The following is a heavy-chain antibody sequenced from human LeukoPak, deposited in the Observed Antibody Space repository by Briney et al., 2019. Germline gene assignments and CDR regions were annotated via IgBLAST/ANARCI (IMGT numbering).Heavy chain of an antibody. CDR1: GFTFSSYW. J-gene: IGHJ4*02. CDR3: ARDFFAFGGVIALLDY. V-gene: IGHV3-7*01. CDR2: IKLDGSEK. D-gene: IGHD3-16*02. Sequence: GGSLRLSCAASGFTFSSYWMSWVRQAPGKGLEWVANIKLDGSEKYYVDSVKGRFTISRDNAKKSLYLQMNSLRDEDTAVYYCARDFFAFGGVIALLDYWGQGTLVTVSS.